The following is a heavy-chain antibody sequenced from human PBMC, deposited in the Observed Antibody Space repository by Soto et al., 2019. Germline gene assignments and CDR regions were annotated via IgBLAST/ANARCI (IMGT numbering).Heavy chain of an antibody. CDR3: ARAQYYDFWSGYYTHPDPFDY. V-gene: IGHV3-11*01. D-gene: IGHD3-3*01. CDR2: ISSSGSTI. J-gene: IGHJ4*02. CDR1: GFTFSDYY. Sequence: GGSLRLSCAASGFTFSDYYMSWIRQAPGKGLEWVSYISSSGSTIYYADSVKGRFTISRDNAKNSLYLQMNSLRAEDTAVYYCARAQYYDFWSGYYTHPDPFDYWGQGTLVTVSS.